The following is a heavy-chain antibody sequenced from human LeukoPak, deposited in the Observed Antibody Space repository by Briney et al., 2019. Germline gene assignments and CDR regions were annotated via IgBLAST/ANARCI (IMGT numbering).Heavy chain of an antibody. CDR3: ARGGYYFYYAMDV. CDR1: GGSLSSDY. Sequence: SETLSLTCTVSGGSLSSDYWSWIRQPPGKGLEWIAYIHYNGRTNYNPSLKSRVTISLDTSKNQFSLKLSSVTAADTVVYYCARGGYYFYYAMDVWGQGTTVTVSS. V-gene: IGHV4-59*01. J-gene: IGHJ6*02. CDR2: IHYNGRT.